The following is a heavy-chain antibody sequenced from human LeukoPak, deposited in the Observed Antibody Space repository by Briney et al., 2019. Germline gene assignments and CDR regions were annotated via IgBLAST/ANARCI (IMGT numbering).Heavy chain of an antibody. J-gene: IGHJ6*04. CDR3: AKDLRPDYYYGMDV. V-gene: IGHV3-30*18. CDR2: ISYDGSNK. CDR1: GFTFSGYG. Sequence: GRSLRLSCAASGFTFSGYGMHWVRQAPGKGLEWVAVISYDGSNKYYADSVKGRFTISRDNSKNTLYLQMNSLRAEDTAVYYCAKDLRPDYYYGMDVWGKGTTVTVSS. D-gene: IGHD3-16*01.